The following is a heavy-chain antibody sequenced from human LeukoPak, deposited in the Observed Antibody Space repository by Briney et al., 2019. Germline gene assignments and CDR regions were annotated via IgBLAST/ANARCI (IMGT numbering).Heavy chain of an antibody. CDR2: INPNSGGT. CDR1: GYTFTGYY. Sequence: ASVKVSCKASGYTFTGYYMHWVRQAPGQGLEWMGWINPNSGGTNYAQKFQGRVTMTRDTSISTAYMELSRLRSDDTAVYYCARDRAPGAGSLPLYYFDYWGQGTLVTVSS. J-gene: IGHJ4*02. CDR3: ARDRAPGAGSLPLYYFDY. V-gene: IGHV1-2*02. D-gene: IGHD1-26*01.